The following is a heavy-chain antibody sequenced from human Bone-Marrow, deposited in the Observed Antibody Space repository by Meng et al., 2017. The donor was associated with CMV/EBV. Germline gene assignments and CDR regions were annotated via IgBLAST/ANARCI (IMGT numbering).Heavy chain of an antibody. V-gene: IGHV4-34*01. CDR2: INHSGST. Sequence: SETLSLTCAVYGGAFSGYYRSWIRQAPGKGLEWMGEINHSGSTNYNPSIKSRVTISVDTSKNQFCLKLSTMTAEDTAVYYCSRHQPYLDYWGQGTLVTVYS. CDR3: SRHQPYLDY. CDR1: GGAFSGYY. J-gene: IGHJ4*02.